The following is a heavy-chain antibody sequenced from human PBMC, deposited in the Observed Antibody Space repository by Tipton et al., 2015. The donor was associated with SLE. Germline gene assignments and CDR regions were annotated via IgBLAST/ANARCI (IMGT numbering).Heavy chain of an antibody. J-gene: IGHJ4*02. D-gene: IGHD3-9*01. CDR1: GFTFSSYA. Sequence: FLRLSCAASGFTFSSYAMHWVRQAPGKGLEWVAVISYDGSNKYYADSVKGRFTISRDNSKNTLYLQMNSLRAEDTAVYYCASDILTGPDYWGQGTLVTVSS. CDR3: ASDILTGPDY. CDR2: ISYDGSNK. V-gene: IGHV3-30*04.